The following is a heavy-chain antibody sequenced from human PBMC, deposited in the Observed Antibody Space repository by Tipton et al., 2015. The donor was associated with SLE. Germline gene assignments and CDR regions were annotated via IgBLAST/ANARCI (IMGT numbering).Heavy chain of an antibody. Sequence: TLSLTCTVSGDSVKSRYWIWVRQPAGRGLEWLASIYHSGSTYYKPSLKSRVTISMDTSKNQFYLKVTSVTAADTAMYYCVKEDCSGGNCWKAYDTWGQGTMVTVSS. CDR2: IYHSGST. J-gene: IGHJ3*02. CDR3: VKEDCSGGNCWKAYDT. V-gene: IGHV4-38-2*02. CDR1: GDSVKSRY. D-gene: IGHD2-15*01.